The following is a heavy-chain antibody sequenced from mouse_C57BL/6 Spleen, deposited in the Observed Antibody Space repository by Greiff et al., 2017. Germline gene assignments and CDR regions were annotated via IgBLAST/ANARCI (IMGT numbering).Heavy chain of an antibody. CDR3: ARDSGDYDYFDY. CDR1: GFTFSSYA. Sequence: EVQGVESGGGLVKPGGSLKLSCAASGFTFSSYAMSWVRQTPEKRLEWVATISDGGSYTYYPDNVKGRFTISRDNAKNNLYLQMSHLKSEDTAMYYCARDSGDYDYFDYWGQGTTLTVSS. D-gene: IGHD2-4*01. V-gene: IGHV5-4*01. J-gene: IGHJ2*01. CDR2: ISDGGSYT.